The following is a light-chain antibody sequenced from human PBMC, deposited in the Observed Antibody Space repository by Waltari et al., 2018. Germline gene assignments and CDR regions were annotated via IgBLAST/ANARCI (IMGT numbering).Light chain of an antibody. Sequence: QSALTQPPSASGTPGPRVTISCSGRYSNIRTSPVFWSQHVPGTAPKLLIYKSNQRPSEVPDRFSGSKSGTSASLAISGLRSEDEADYYCAAWDASLSEWVFGGGTKVTVL. CDR1: YSNIRTSP. J-gene: IGLJ3*02. CDR2: KSN. CDR3: AAWDASLSEWV. V-gene: IGLV1-47*01.